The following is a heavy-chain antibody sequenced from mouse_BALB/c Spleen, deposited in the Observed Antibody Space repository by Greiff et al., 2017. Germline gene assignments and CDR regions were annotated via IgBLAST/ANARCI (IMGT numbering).Heavy chain of an antibody. CDR3: ARPIDYGNDWYFDV. V-gene: IGHV1-69*01. D-gene: IGHD2-1*01. J-gene: IGHJ1*01. CDR1: GYTFTDYW. Sequence: QVQLQQPGAELVMPGASVKMSCKASGYTFTDYWMHWVKQRPGQGLEWIGAIDTSDSYTSYNQKFKGKATLTVDESSSTAYMQLSSLTSEDSAVYYCARPIDYGNDWYFDVWGAGTTVTVSS. CDR2: IDTSDSYT.